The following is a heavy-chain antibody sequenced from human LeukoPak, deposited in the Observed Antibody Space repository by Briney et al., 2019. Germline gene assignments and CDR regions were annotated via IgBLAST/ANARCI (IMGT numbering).Heavy chain of an antibody. CDR3: ARVVSGTYEYFDY. CDR1: GGSISSYY. V-gene: IGHV4-59*01. D-gene: IGHD1-26*01. J-gene: IGHJ4*02. Sequence: PSETLSLTCTVSGGSISSYYWSWIRQPPGKGLEWIGYIYDSGSTNYNPSLKSRVTISKDTSKNQFSLKLTPVTAADTAVYYCARVVSGTYEYFDYWGQGTLVTVSS. CDR2: IYDSGST.